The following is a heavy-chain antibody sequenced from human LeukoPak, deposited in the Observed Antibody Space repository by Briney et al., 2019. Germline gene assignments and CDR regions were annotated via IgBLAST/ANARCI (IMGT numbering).Heavy chain of an antibody. CDR1: GSTFSSYA. J-gene: IGHJ4*02. CDR2: ISGSGGST. Sequence: GGSLRLSCAASGSTFSSYAMSWVRQAPGKGLEWVSAISGSGGSTYYADSVKGRFTISRDNSKNTLYLQMNSLRAEDTAVYYCAKDDSLVEQQHDYWGQGTLVTVSS. CDR3: AKDDSLVEQQHDY. V-gene: IGHV3-23*01. D-gene: IGHD6-13*01.